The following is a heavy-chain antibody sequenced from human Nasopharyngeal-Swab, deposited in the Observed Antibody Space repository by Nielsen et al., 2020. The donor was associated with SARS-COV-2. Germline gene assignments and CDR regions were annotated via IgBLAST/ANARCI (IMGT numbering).Heavy chain of an antibody. Sequence: GESLKISCAASGFAVSTNFLTWVRQAPGRGLERVSVIYAGDTTHYADSVKGRFAISRDDSKNTLYLQMNSLRAEDTALYFCARVGGATVPLSTFDIWGPGTMVTVSS. J-gene: IGHJ3*02. CDR3: ARVGGATVPLSTFDI. CDR1: GFAVSTNF. D-gene: IGHD1-26*01. V-gene: IGHV3-53*01. CDR2: IYAGDTT.